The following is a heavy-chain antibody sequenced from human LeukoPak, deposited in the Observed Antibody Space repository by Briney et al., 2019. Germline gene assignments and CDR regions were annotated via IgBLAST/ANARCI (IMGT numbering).Heavy chain of an antibody. CDR2: IYSGGTT. D-gene: IGHD5-12*01. CDR3: ARYDYGRSGFDY. V-gene: IGHV3-66*01. J-gene: IGHJ4*02. CDR1: GFTFNNYG. Sequence: GGSLRLSCAVSGFTFNNYGMSWVRQAPGKGLEWVSVIYSGGTTYYADSVKGRFSISRDNSKNTLYLQMNSLRAEDTAVYYCARYDYGRSGFDYWGQGTLVTVSS.